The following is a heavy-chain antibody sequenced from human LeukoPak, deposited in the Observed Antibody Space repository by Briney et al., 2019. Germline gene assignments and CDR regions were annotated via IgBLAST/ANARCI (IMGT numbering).Heavy chain of an antibody. CDR3: AKDRSAGYDSSGYCFDY. J-gene: IGHJ4*02. D-gene: IGHD3-22*01. Sequence: GRSLRLSCAASGFTFDDHAMHWVRHAPGKGLEWVSGISWNSGSIGYADSVKGRFTISRDNAKNSLYLQMNSLRAEDMALYYCAKDRSAGYDSSGYCFDYWGQGTLVTVSS. V-gene: IGHV3-9*03. CDR1: GFTFDDHA. CDR2: ISWNSGSI.